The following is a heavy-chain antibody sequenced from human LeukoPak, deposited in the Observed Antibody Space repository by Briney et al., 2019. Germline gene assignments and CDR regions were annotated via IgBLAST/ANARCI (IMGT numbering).Heavy chain of an antibody. J-gene: IGHJ6*03. CDR1: GGSISSGSYY. CDR3: ARVYYGSGLTTDYYMDV. Sequence: KSSETLSLTCTVSGGSISSGSYYWSWIRQPAGKGLEWIGRIYTSGSTHYNPSLKSRVTISVDTSKNQFSLKLSSVTAADTAVYYCARVYYGSGLTTDYYMDVWGKGTTVTISS. CDR2: IYTSGST. D-gene: IGHD3-10*01. V-gene: IGHV4-61*02.